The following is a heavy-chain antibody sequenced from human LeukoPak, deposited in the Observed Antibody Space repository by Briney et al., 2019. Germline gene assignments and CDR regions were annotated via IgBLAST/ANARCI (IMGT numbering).Heavy chain of an antibody. V-gene: IGHV4-38-2*02. CDR2: IYHSGST. Sequence: SETLSLTCTVSGYSISSGYYWGWIRQPPGKGLEWIGSIYHSGSTYYNPSLKSRVTISVDTSKNQFSLKLSSVTAADTAVYYCARDTNRGAFDIWGQGTMVTVSS. CDR3: ARDTNRGAFDI. CDR1: GYSISSGYY. J-gene: IGHJ3*02. D-gene: IGHD1/OR15-1a*01.